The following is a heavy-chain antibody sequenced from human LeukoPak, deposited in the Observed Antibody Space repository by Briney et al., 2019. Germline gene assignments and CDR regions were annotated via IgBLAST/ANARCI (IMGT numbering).Heavy chain of an antibody. CDR3: ARAYGSGRRIVWDY. CDR2: IYHSGST. V-gene: IGHV4-30-2*01. Sequence: SQTLSLTCAVSGGSISSGGYSWSWIRQPPGKGLEWIGYIYHSGSTYYNPSLKSRVTISVDRSKNQFSLKLSFVTAADTAVYYCARAYGSGRRIVWDYWGQGTLVAVSS. J-gene: IGHJ4*02. CDR1: GGSISSGGYS. D-gene: IGHD3-10*01.